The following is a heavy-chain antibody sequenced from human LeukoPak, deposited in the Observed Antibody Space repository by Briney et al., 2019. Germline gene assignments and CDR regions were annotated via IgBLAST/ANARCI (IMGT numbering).Heavy chain of an antibody. D-gene: IGHD2-15*01. CDR3: ARPYCSGGSCFDAFDI. J-gene: IGHJ3*02. Sequence: SETLSLTCTVSGGSISSYYWSWIRQPPGKGLEWIGSIYYSGSTNYNPSLKSRVTISVDTSKNQFSLKLSSVTAADTAVYYCARPYCSGGSCFDAFDIWGQGTMVTVSS. V-gene: IGHV4-59*01. CDR2: IYYSGST. CDR1: GGSISSYY.